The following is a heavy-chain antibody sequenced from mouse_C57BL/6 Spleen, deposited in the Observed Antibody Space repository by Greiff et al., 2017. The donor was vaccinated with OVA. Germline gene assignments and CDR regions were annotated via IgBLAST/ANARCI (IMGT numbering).Heavy chain of an antibody. D-gene: IGHD1-1*01. CDR2: IYPSDSET. CDR1: GYTFTSYW. Sequence: VQLQQPGAELVRPGSSVKLSCKASGYTFTSYWMDWVKQRPGQGLEWIGNIYPSDSETHYNQKFKDKATLTVDKSSSTAYMQLSSLTSEDSAVYYCARRDYGSRGFDYWGQGTTLTVSS. CDR3: ARRDYGSRGFDY. J-gene: IGHJ2*01. V-gene: IGHV1-61*01.